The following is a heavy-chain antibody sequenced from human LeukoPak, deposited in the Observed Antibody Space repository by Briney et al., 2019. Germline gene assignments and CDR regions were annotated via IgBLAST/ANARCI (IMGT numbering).Heavy chain of an antibody. CDR1: GFTFSSYA. J-gene: IGHJ4*02. CDR2: ISGSGGST. CDR3: AKDGGSSGRYYFDY. D-gene: IGHD3-22*01. Sequence: GGSLRLSCAASGFTFSSYARSWVRQAPGKGLEWVSAISGSGGSTYYADSVKGRFTISRDNSKNTLYLQMNSLRAEDTAVYYCAKDGGSSGRYYFDYWGQGTLVTVSS. V-gene: IGHV3-23*01.